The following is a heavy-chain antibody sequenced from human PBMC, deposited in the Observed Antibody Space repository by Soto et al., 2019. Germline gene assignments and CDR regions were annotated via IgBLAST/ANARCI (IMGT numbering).Heavy chain of an antibody. Sequence: GGPLRLSCVASGFTFSGYAMSWVRQAPGKGLEWVSTIRGSGTTIYYADTVKGRFTISRDNSKNTLFLQMDSLRAEDTAIYYCAKDFWSDYRSLPFDCWGQGTLVTSPQ. CDR1: GFTFSGYA. V-gene: IGHV3-23*01. CDR2: IRGSGTTI. J-gene: IGHJ4*02. CDR3: AKDFWSDYRSLPFDC. D-gene: IGHD3-3*01.